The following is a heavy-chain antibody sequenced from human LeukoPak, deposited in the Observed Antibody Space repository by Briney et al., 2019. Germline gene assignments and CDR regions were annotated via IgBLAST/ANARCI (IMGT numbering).Heavy chain of an antibody. CDR2: ISGSGGST. CDR3: GRIAINANNGMDV. D-gene: IGHD1/OR15-1a*01. CDR1: GFTFSSYA. V-gene: IGHV3-23*01. Sequence: PGGSLRLSCAASGFTFSSYAMSWVRQAPGKGLEWVSAISGSGGSTYYADSVKGRFTISRDNSKNTLYVQMNSLRAEDTAVYYCGRIAINANNGMDVWGQGTTVTVSS. J-gene: IGHJ6*02.